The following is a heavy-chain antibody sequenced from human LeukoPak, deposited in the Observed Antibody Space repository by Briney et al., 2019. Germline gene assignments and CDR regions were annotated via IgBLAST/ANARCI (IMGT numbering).Heavy chain of an antibody. CDR2: INSDGSTI. CDR3: AREEAPAEGDDAFDI. V-gene: IGHV3-74*01. D-gene: IGHD3-16*01. J-gene: IGHJ3*02. CDR1: GFTFSTYW. Sequence: PGGSLRLSCVASGFTFSTYWMHWVRQAPGKGLVWVSRINSDGSTINYADSMKGRFTISRDNAKNTLYLQMNSLRVEDTAVYYCAREEAPAEGDDAFDIWGQGTMVTVSS.